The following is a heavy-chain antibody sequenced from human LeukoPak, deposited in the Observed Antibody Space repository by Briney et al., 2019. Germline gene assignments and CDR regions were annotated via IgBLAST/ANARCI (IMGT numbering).Heavy chain of an antibody. V-gene: IGHV4-59*08. CDR2: ISDIGSI. Sequence: SQTLSLTCTVSGGSISSYYWSWIRQPPGKGLEWIAYISDIGSINYNPSLKSRVTISLDTSKNQFSLKLSSVTAAGTAVYYCAGHHPRNTVDFWGQGTLVTVSS. CDR3: AGHHPRNTVDF. CDR1: GGSISSYY. D-gene: IGHD2-8*02. J-gene: IGHJ4*02.